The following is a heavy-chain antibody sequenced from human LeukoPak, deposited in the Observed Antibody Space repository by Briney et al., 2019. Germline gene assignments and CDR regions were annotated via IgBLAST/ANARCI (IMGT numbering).Heavy chain of an antibody. Sequence: SETLSLTCTVSGGSISSSTYYWGWFRQPPGKGLEWIGTIYYSGSTYYNPSLQSRVTISVDTSKNQFSLKLSSVTAADTAVYYCARDRSNSIDDGELYWYFDLWGRGTLVTVSS. D-gene: IGHD4-17*01. CDR3: ARDRSNSIDDGELYWYFDL. V-gene: IGHV4-39*02. CDR1: GGSISSSTYY. J-gene: IGHJ2*01. CDR2: IYYSGST.